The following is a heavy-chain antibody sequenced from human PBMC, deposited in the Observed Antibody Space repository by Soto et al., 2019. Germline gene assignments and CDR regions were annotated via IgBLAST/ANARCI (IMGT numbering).Heavy chain of an antibody. CDR2: IWYDGSNK. V-gene: IGHV3-33*01. CDR3: ARGPVYSSSSGEVDHYYYMDV. J-gene: IGHJ6*03. CDR1: GFTFSSYG. D-gene: IGHD6-6*01. Sequence: SGGSLRLSCAASGFTFSSYGMHWVRQAPGKGLEWVAVIWYDGSNKYYADSVKGRFTISRDNSKNTLYLQMNSLRAEDTAVYYCARGPVYSSSSGEVDHYYYMDVWGKGTTVTVSS.